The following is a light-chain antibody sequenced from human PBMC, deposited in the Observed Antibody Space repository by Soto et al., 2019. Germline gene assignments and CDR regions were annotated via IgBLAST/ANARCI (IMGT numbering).Light chain of an antibody. J-gene: IGLJ2*01. Sequence: QSALTQPPSASGSPGQSVTISCTGTSSDVGGYNFVSWYQQHPGKAPKLIIYEVYKRPSGVPDRFFGFKSGNTASLTVSGLQAEDEAAYYCTSYAGRNNFVVFGGGTKVTVL. CDR1: SSDVGGYNF. CDR2: EVY. CDR3: TSYAGRNNFVV. V-gene: IGLV2-8*01.